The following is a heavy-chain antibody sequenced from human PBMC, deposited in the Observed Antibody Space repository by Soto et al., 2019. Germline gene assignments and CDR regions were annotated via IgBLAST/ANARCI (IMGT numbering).Heavy chain of an antibody. D-gene: IGHD3-10*01. J-gene: IGHJ5*02. Sequence: GASVKVSCKASGYTFTNYGMNWLRPARGQGIEWMGWCNPKSCNTNYAQTLEGRLTLTTDITTSTAFMELSNYRSDDTAFYYCARVNFGEPFDPWGQGTLVTVSS. CDR2: CNPKSCNT. CDR1: GYTFTNYG. CDR3: ARVNFGEPFDP. V-gene: IGHV1-18*01.